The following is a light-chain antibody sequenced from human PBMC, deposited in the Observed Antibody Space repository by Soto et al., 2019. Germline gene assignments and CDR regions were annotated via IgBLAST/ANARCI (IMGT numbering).Light chain of an antibody. CDR2: AAS. V-gene: IGKV1-39*01. CDR1: QSVGSL. CDR3: QQSYSLPSP. J-gene: IGKJ2*01. Sequence: DTQMTQSPSSLSASVGDRVTITCRASQSVGSLLNWFQQKPGKAPKLLIYAASTLQSGAPSRFSGSGAGTDFTLIISSMQPEDFATYYCQQSYSLPSPFGQGTKLEI.